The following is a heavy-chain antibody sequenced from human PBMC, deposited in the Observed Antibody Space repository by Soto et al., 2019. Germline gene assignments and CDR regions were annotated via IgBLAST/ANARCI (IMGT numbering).Heavy chain of an antibody. V-gene: IGHV1-2*02. Sequence: QVQLVQSGADVKKPGASVKVSCKASGYTFIGYEMHWVRQAPGQGLEWMGWMNPNSGGTRNAQKFQDRVTMTRDTSIRRAYLELSVLRSEDTAVYCCGRSYRPGGLGPRAPWGQGTSIIGSS. CDR3: GRSYRPGGLGPRAP. CDR1: GYTFIGYE. D-gene: IGHD2-2*01. CDR2: MNPNSGGT. J-gene: IGHJ6*02.